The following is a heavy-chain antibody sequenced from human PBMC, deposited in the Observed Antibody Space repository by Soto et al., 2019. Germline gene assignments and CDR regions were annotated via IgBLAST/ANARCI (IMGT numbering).Heavy chain of an antibody. J-gene: IGHJ4*02. Sequence: QVQLVQSGAEVKKPGASVKVSCKASGYTFTSYDINWVRQATGQGLEWMGWMNPNSGNTGYAQKFQGRVTMTRNTSIRTAYMELSSVRSDDTAVYYCARVLNDYGDYGDYYFAYWGQGTLVTVSS. V-gene: IGHV1-8*01. CDR1: GYTFTSYD. CDR3: ARVLNDYGDYGDYYFAY. D-gene: IGHD4-17*01. CDR2: MNPNSGNT.